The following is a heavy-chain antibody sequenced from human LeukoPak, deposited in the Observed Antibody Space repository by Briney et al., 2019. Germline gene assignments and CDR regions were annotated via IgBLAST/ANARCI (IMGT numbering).Heavy chain of an antibody. V-gene: IGHV3-30*02. CDR1: GFTFSSYG. CDR3: ARGGKIPLAGTRSPQYFQH. J-gene: IGHJ1*01. CDR2: IRYDGSNK. Sequence: GGSLRLSCAASGFTFSSYGMHWVRQAPGKGLEWVAFIRYDGSNKHYADSVKGRFTISRDNSKNTLYLQMNSLRPEDTAVYYCARGGKIPLAGTRSPQYFQHWGQGTLVTVSS. D-gene: IGHD6-19*01.